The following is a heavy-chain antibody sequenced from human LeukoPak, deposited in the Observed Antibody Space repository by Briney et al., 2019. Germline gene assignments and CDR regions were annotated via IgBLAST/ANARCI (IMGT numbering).Heavy chain of an antibody. V-gene: IGHV3-9*01. D-gene: IGHD6-13*01. CDR1: GFTFDDYA. J-gene: IGHJ4*02. CDR3: AKGMQQLVDRPNFDY. Sequence: GRSLRLSCAASGFTFDDYAMHWVRQAPGKGLEWVSGISWNSGSIGYADSVKGRFTISRDNAKNPLYLQMNSLRAEDTALYYCAKGMQQLVDRPNFDYWGQGTLVTVSS. CDR2: ISWNSGSI.